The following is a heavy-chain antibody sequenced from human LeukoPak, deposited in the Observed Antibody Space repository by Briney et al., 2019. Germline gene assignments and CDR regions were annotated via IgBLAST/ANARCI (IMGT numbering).Heavy chain of an antibody. Sequence: AETLSLTCAVSGGSFKSHYWSWIRQPPGKGLDLVGYIYYSGSIDYNPSLQSRVTISIDPSKSQLSLQLSSVTAADTAVYYCARVASGGSFFDYWGQGILVTVSS. V-gene: IGHV4-59*11. CDR2: IYYSGSI. CDR3: ARVASGGSFFDY. J-gene: IGHJ4*02. D-gene: IGHD6-19*01. CDR1: GGSFKSHY.